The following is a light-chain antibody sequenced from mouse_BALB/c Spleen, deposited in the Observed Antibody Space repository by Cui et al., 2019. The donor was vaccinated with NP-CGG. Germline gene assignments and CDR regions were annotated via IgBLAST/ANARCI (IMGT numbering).Light chain of an antibody. CDR1: TGAVTTSNY. CDR3: ALWYSNHWV. Sequence: QAVVTQESAPTTSPGERVTLTCRSSTGAVTTSNYPNWVQEKPDHLFTGLIGGTNNRTPGVPARFSGSLIGGKAALTITGAQTEDEAIYFCALWYSNHWVFGGGTKLTVL. V-gene: IGLV1*01. J-gene: IGLJ1*01. CDR2: GTN.